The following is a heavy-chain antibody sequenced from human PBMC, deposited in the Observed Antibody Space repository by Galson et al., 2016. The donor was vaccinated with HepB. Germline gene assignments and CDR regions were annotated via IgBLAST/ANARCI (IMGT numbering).Heavy chain of an antibody. CDR2: ISGGGNNA. Sequence: LRLSCAASGFTFNNYAMSWVRQAPGKGLEWVSGISGGGNNAYYADSVKGRFTISRDNFNNTLYLQMNSLRAEDTAVYYCARGGPFSTSWYLDFWGQGTLLTVSS. V-gene: IGHV3-23*01. CDR1: GFTFNNYA. J-gene: IGHJ4*02. D-gene: IGHD6-13*01. CDR3: ARGGPFSTSWYLDF.